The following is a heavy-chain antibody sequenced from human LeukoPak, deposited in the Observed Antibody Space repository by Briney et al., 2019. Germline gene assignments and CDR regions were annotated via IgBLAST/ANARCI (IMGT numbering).Heavy chain of an antibody. J-gene: IGHJ4*02. CDR1: GFNFDDYA. Sequence: PGGSLRLSCAASGFNFDDYAMHWVRQAPGKGLEWVSGISWNSGSIGYADSVKGRFTISRDNSKNTLYLQMNSLRAEDTAVYYCAKDLQMYSTTWYDYWGQGTLVTVSS. CDR3: AKDLQMYSTTWYDY. V-gene: IGHV3-9*01. D-gene: IGHD6-13*01. CDR2: ISWNSGSI.